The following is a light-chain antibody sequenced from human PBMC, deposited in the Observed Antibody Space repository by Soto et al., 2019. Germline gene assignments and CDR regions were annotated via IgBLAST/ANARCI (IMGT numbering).Light chain of an antibody. V-gene: IGKV1-5*01. CDR3: QQYGSYPRT. J-gene: IGKJ1*01. Sequence: DIHITQSPSTLSAYVGDGVTITCRASETITTSLAWYQQQPGTAPKVLIYDASTLESGVPSRSSGSGSGTEFTLTISSLQPADFATYYCQQYGSYPRTFGQGTRWIS. CDR2: DAS. CDR1: ETITTS.